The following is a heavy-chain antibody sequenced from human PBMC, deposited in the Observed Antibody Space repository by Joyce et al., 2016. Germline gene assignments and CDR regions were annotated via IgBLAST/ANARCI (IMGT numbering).Heavy chain of an antibody. V-gene: IGHV4-61*01. D-gene: IGHD3-10*01. Sequence: QVHLQESGPGLVKPSETLSLTCTISGDSFSDTSYYWSWIRQPPVKGLEWLGFIYTSDTTHYNPSLGGRLSFSAGAAKKQFSLRLTSVTSADTAVYYCATSLPSRVGGFQFFGLDVWGQGTTVIVS. CDR2: IYTSDTT. J-gene: IGHJ6*02. CDR3: ATSLPSRVGGFQFFGLDV. CDR1: GDSFSDTSYY.